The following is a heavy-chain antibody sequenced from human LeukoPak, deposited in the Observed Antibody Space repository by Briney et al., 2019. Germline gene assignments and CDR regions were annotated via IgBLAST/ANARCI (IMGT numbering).Heavy chain of an antibody. D-gene: IGHD2-2*01. CDR1: GFTFRTYW. Sequence: GGSLRLSCAASGFTFRTYWMSWIRQAPGNEPEWVADINQDGSEEYYLQSVQGRFTVSRDNAQNSLYLQMNSLRAEDTAVYYCARGVVLATWGQGTLVTVSS. J-gene: IGHJ5*02. V-gene: IGHV3-7*01. CDR2: INQDGSEE. CDR3: ARGVVLAT.